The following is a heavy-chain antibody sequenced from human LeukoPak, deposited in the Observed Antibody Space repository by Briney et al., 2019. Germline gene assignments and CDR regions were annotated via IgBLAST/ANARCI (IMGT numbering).Heavy chain of an antibody. V-gene: IGHV5-51*01. CDR2: ISPGDSNT. Sequence: GESLKISCKGPGYSFTNYWIGWVRQMPGKGLEWMGIISPGDSNTRYSPSFQGQVTISADKSISTAYLQWSSLKASDTAMYYCARAFASGSSRIFGYWGQGTLVTVSS. J-gene: IGHJ4*02. CDR3: ARAFASGSSRIFGY. D-gene: IGHD3-10*01. CDR1: GYSFTNYW.